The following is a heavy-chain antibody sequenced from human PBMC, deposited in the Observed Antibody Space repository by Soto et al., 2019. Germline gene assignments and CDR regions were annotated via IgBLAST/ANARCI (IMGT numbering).Heavy chain of an antibody. D-gene: IGHD6-19*01. CDR3: ARDGGSSGVDY. CDR2: IYSGGTT. Sequence: EVQLVESGGGLIQPGGSLRPSWAASGLTVSKNYMSGFGKAPGKGLEWVSVIYSGGTTYYSDSVKGRFTISRDNSKNTLYLQMNSLRAEDTAVYYCARDGGSSGVDYWGQGTLVTVSS. V-gene: IGHV3-53*01. J-gene: IGHJ4*02. CDR1: GLTVSKNY.